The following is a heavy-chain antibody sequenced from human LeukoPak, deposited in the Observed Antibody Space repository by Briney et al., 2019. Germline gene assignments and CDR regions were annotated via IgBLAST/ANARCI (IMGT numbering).Heavy chain of an antibody. J-gene: IGHJ6*02. CDR2: IYSGGST. V-gene: IGHV3-53*01. Sequence: PGGSLRLSCAASGFTVSNNYMSWVRQALGKGLEWVSVIYSGGSTYYADSVKGRFTISRDNSKNTLYLQMNSLRAEDTAVYYCARDYGIAVAGTDYYYGMDVWGQGTTVTVSS. CDR3: ARDYGIAVAGTDYYYGMDV. CDR1: GFTVSNNY. D-gene: IGHD6-19*01.